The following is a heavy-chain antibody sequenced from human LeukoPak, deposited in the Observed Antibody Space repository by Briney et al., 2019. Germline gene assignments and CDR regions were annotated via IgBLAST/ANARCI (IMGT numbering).Heavy chain of an antibody. V-gene: IGHV1-24*01. D-gene: IGHD1-26*01. CDR2: FDFEDGET. J-gene: IGHJ4*02. CDR3: ATELPRGLLSY. CDR1: GYTLTELS. Sequence: GASVKVSCKVSGYTLTELSMHWVRQAPGKGLEWMGGFDFEDGETTYAQKFQGRVTMTEDTPTDTAYMDLRSLRSEDTAVYYCATELPRGLLSYWGQGTLVPVSS.